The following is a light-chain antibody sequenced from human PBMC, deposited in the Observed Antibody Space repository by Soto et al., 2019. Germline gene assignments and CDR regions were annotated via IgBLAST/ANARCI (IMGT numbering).Light chain of an antibody. Sequence: EIVMTQSPATLSVSPGERATLSCRASQSVSSNLAWYQQKPGQAPRRLIYGASTRATGIPARFSGSGSGTEFTLTICTLQSDDFSVYYCQQYTNWPPEGTFGQGTKVEIK. CDR1: QSVSSN. V-gene: IGKV3-15*01. J-gene: IGKJ1*01. CDR3: QQYTNWPPEGT. CDR2: GAS.